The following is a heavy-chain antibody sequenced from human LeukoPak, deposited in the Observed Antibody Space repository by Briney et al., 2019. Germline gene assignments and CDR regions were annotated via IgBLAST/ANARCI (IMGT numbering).Heavy chain of an antibody. CDR2: IYYSGST. J-gene: IGHJ4*02. CDR1: GGSISSYY. D-gene: IGHD4-17*01. V-gene: IGHV4-59*01. CDR3: ARGDGDYNY. Sequence: SETLSLTCSVSGGSISSYYWSWIRQPPGKGLEWIGYIYYSGSTNYNPSLKSRVTISVDTSKNQFSLKLSSVTAADTAVYYCARGDGDYNYWGQGTLVTVSS.